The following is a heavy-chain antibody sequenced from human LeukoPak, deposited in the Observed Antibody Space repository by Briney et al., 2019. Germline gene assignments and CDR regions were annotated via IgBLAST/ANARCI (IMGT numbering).Heavy chain of an antibody. CDR3: ACSRTFDY. CDR2: INSDGSST. D-gene: IGHD3-10*02. V-gene: IGHV3-74*01. CDR1: GFTVSSHY. Sequence: GGSLRLSCAASGFTVSSHYMSWVRQAPGKGLEWVSRINSDGSSTSYADSVKGRFTISRDNAKNTLYLQMNSLRAEDTAVYYCACSRTFDYWGQGTLVTVSS. J-gene: IGHJ4*02.